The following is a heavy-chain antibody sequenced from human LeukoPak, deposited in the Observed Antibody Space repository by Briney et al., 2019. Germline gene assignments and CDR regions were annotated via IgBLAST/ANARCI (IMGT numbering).Heavy chain of an antibody. CDR1: GYTFTSYD. CDR2: MNPNSGNT. Sequence: ASVKVSCKASGYTFTSYDINWVRQATGQGLEWMGWMNPNSGNTGYAQKFQGRVTMTRNTSISTAYMELSSLRSEDTAVYYCARGKGILLWFGEFLLGGWFDPWGQGTLVTVSS. CDR3: ARGKGILLWFGEFLLGGWFDP. V-gene: IGHV1-8*01. D-gene: IGHD3-10*01. J-gene: IGHJ5*02.